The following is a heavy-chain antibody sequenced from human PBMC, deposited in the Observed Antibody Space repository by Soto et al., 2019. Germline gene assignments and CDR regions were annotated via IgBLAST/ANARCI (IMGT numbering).Heavy chain of an antibody. CDR2: INPNSGGT. CDR3: AREDIAAADHDPYYYYYYGMDV. J-gene: IGHJ6*02. CDR1: GYTFTGYY. Sequence: ASVKVSCKASGYTFTGYYMHWVRQAPGQGLEWMGWINPNSGGTNYAQKFQGRVTMTRDTSISTAYMELSRLRSDDTAVYYCAREDIAAADHDPYYYYYYGMDVWGQGTTVTVSS. D-gene: IGHD6-13*01. V-gene: IGHV1-2*02.